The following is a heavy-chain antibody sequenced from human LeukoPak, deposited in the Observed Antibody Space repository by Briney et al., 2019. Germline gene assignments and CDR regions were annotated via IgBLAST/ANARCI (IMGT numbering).Heavy chain of an antibody. CDR3: ARGREYCSSTSCYENFAY. CDR2: INPSGGST. V-gene: IGHV1-46*01. D-gene: IGHD2-2*01. Sequence: GASVKVSCKASGDTFTSYCMHWVRQAPGQGLEWMGIINPSGGSTSYAQKFQGRVTMTRDTSTSTVYMELSSLRSEDTAVYYCARGREYCSSTSCYENFAYWGQGTLVTVSS. J-gene: IGHJ4*02. CDR1: GDTFTSYC.